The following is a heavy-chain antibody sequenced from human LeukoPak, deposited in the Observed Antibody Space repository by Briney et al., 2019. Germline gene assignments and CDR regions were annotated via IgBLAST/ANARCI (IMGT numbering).Heavy chain of an antibody. CDR3: AKDATSGSYYADFDY. D-gene: IGHD1-26*01. Sequence: GGSLRLSCAASGFTFSSYGMHWVRQAPGKGLEWVAFIRYDGSNKYYADSVKGRFTISRDNSKNTLYLQMNSLRAEDTAVYYCAKDATSGSYYADFDYWGQGTLVTVSS. CDR2: IRYDGSNK. V-gene: IGHV3-30*02. J-gene: IGHJ4*02. CDR1: GFTFSSYG.